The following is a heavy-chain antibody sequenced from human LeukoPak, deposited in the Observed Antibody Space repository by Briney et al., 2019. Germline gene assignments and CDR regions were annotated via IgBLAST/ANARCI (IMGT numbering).Heavy chain of an antibody. V-gene: IGHV3-21*01. Sequence: GGSLRLSCAASGFTFSSYNMNWVRQAPGKGLEWVSSITSGSSYRFYADSVKGRFTISRDNAKNSLYLQMNSPRAEDTAVYYCARDPYSGSYGNYYYYFMDVWGKGTTVTISS. D-gene: IGHD1-26*01. CDR3: ARDPYSGSYGNYYYYFMDV. CDR1: GFTFSSYN. CDR2: ITSGSSYR. J-gene: IGHJ6*03.